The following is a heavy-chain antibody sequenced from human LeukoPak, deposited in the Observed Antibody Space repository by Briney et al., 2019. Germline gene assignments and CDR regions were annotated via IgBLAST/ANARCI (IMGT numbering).Heavy chain of an antibody. Sequence: QAGGSLRLSCAASGFTFSSYEMNWVRQAPGKGLEWVSYISSSGSTIYYADSVKGRFTISRDNAKNSLYLQMNSLRAEDTAVYYCARIAVAGDPYYYYYGMDVRGQGTTVTVSS. D-gene: IGHD6-19*01. CDR1: GFTFSSYE. CDR3: ARIAVAGDPYYYYYGMDV. CDR2: ISSSGSTI. J-gene: IGHJ6*02. V-gene: IGHV3-48*03.